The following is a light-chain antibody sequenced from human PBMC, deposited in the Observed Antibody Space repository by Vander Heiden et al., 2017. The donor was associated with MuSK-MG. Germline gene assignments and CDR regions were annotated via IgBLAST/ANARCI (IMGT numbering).Light chain of an antibody. V-gene: IGLV2-14*01. Sequence: QSALTQPASVSVSPGQSITISCTGTSSDAGGYNYVSWYPQHPGKAPKLMIYEVSNRPSGVSNRFSGSKSGNTASLTISGLQAEDEADYYCSSYTSSSTPWVFGGGTKLTVL. CDR2: EVS. J-gene: IGLJ3*02. CDR3: SSYTSSSTPWV. CDR1: SSDAGGYNY.